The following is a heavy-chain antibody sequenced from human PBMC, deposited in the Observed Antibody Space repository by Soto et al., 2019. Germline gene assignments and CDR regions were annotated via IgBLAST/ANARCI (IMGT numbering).Heavy chain of an antibody. J-gene: IGHJ4*02. Sequence: HVQPQSSGPRLVKPSQTLSLNCPVPGGSTSSGGYHCNCTRHHPGKGLEWIGYIYYSGSTYYNPSLKSRVTISVDTSKNQFSLKLSSVTAADTAVYYCAREPLTWGQGTLVTVSS. CDR1: GGSTSSGGYH. CDR3: AREPLT. CDR2: IYYSGST. V-gene: IGHV4-31*02.